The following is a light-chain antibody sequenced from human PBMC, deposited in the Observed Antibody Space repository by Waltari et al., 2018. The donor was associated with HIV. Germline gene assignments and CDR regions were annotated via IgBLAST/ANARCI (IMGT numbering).Light chain of an antibody. CDR1: NIAATKS. CDR2: DDH. J-gene: IGLJ2*01. Sequence: SYVLHPPPSVSVAPGQTARITCGGNNIAATKSVHWSRLNLGPAPVVVIYDDHDRPSGIPDRFSGSGSGDTATLTISRAEAGDEADYYCQVWDGRGDPVIFVGGTKLAVV. CDR3: QVWDGRGDPVI. V-gene: IGLV3-21*02.